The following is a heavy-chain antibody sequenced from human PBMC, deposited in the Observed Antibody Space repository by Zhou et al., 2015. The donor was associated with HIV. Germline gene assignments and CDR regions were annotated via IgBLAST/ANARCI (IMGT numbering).Heavy chain of an antibody. CDR3: ASAFYYESSGYQNYFDY. V-gene: IGHV3-21*01. CDR2: ISSSSNYI. CDR1: GFTFRTYS. D-gene: IGHD3-22*01. Sequence: EVQLVESGGRPGQAWGGSLRLSCAASGFTFRTYSMNWVRQAPGKGLEWVSSISSSSNYIFHADSLKGRFTISRDNAKNSLYLQMNSLRVEDTAVYYCASAFYYESSGYQNYFDYWGQGTLVTVSS. J-gene: IGHJ4*02.